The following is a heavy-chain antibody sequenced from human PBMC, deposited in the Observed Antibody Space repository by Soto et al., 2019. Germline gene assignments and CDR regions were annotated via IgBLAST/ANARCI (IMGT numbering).Heavy chain of an antibody. J-gene: IGHJ4*02. Sequence: ASVKVSCKASGYTFTSYGISWVRQAPGQGLEWMGWISAYNGNTNYAQKLQGRVTMTTDTSTSTAYMELRSLRSDDTAVYYCARGGYYDILIGYYKEGYYFDYWGQGTLVTVSS. V-gene: IGHV1-18*04. CDR1: GYTFTSYG. CDR3: ARGGYYDILIGYYKEGYYFDY. D-gene: IGHD3-9*01. CDR2: ISAYNGNT.